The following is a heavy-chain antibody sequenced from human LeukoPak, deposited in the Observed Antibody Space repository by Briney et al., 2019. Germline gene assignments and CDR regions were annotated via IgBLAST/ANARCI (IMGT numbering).Heavy chain of an antibody. CDR1: GGSISSYY. V-gene: IGHV4-59*01. CDR3: ARGRSGSYPYDAFDI. J-gene: IGHJ3*02. D-gene: IGHD1-26*01. Sequence: PSETLSLTCTVSGGSISSYYWSWIRQPPGKGLEWIGYIYYSGSTNYNPSLKSRVTISVDTFKNQFFLKLSSVTAADTAVYYCARGRSGSYPYDAFDIWGQGTMVTVSS. CDR2: IYYSGST.